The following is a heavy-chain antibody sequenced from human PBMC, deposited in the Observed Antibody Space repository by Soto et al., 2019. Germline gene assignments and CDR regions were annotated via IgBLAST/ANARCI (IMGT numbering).Heavy chain of an antibody. CDR2: INAGNGNT. D-gene: IGHD2-2*01. CDR1: GYTFTRYA. V-gene: IGHV1-3*01. CDR3: ARLPYCSSTSCYPNWFDP. Sequence: QVQLVQSGAEVKKPGASVKVSCKASGYTFTRYAMHWVRQAPGQRLEWMGWINAGNGNTKYSQKFQGRVTITRDTSASTAYMELSSLRSEDTAVYYCARLPYCSSTSCYPNWFDPWGQGTLVTVSS. J-gene: IGHJ5*02.